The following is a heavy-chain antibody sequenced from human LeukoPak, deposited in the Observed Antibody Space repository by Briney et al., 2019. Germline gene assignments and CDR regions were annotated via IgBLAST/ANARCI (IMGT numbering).Heavy chain of an antibody. J-gene: IGHJ4*02. Sequence: PGWSLRLSCAASGFSFSSYGMHWVRQAPGKGLEWVAVISYDGSDKYYAVSVKGRFTISRDNSKNTLYLQMNSLRAEDPALYYCAKDAPYGSGSYYNALDYWGQGTLVTVSS. CDR1: GFSFSSYG. CDR3: AKDAPYGSGSYYNALDY. CDR2: ISYDGSDK. V-gene: IGHV3-30*18. D-gene: IGHD3-10*01.